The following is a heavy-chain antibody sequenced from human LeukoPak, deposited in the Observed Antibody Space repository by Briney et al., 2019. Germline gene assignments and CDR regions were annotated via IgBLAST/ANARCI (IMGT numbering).Heavy chain of an antibody. CDR2: MNPNSGNT. Sequence: GASVKVSCKASGYTFTSYDINWVRQATGQGLEWMGWMNPNSGNTGYAQKFQGRVTITRNTSISTAYMELSSLRSEDTAVYYCARDLGYRVLGAISYYFDYWGQGTLVTVSS. J-gene: IGHJ4*02. CDR3: ARDLGYRVLGAISYYFDY. D-gene: IGHD1-26*01. CDR1: GYTFTSYD. V-gene: IGHV1-8*03.